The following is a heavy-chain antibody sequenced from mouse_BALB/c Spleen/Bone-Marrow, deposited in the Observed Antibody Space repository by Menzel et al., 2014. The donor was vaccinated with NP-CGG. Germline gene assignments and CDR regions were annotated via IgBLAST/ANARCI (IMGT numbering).Heavy chain of an antibody. CDR3: ATGTRAMDY. Sequence: EVKVVESGGGLVQPGGSRKLSCAASGFTFSSFGMHWVRQAPEKGLEWVAYISSGSSTIYYADTVKGRFTISRGNPKNTLFLQMTSLRSEDTAMYYCATGTRAMDYWGQGTSVTVSS. D-gene: IGHD4-1*01. CDR2: ISSGSSTI. J-gene: IGHJ4*01. CDR1: GFTFSSFG. V-gene: IGHV5-17*02.